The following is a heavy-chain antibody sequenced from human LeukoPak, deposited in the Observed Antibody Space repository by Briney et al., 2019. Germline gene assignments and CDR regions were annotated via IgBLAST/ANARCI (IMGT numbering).Heavy chain of an antibody. D-gene: IGHD4-23*01. Sequence: GGSLRLSCAASGFTFSSYWMHWVRQAPGKGLEWVAVILLGGSNKYYAESVKGRFTISRDNSKNTLYLQINSLKSDDTAVYYCARDNSMHERGWWFDPWGQGTLVTVSS. V-gene: IGHV3-30*03. CDR3: ARDNSMHERGWWFDP. J-gene: IGHJ5*02. CDR1: GFTFSSYW. CDR2: ILLGGSNK.